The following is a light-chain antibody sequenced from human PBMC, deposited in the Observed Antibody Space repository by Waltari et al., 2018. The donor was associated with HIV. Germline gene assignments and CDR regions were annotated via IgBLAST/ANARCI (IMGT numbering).Light chain of an antibody. CDR3: QQCDDLPLT. V-gene: IGKV1-33*01. Sequence: DIQMTQSPSSLSASVGDRVTIACQASQDISNYLNWYQQKPGKAPKLLIYDASNFETGVPSRFSGSGSGADFTLTISSLQPEDIATYYCQQCDDLPLTFGGGTKVEI. J-gene: IGKJ4*01. CDR1: QDISNY. CDR2: DAS.